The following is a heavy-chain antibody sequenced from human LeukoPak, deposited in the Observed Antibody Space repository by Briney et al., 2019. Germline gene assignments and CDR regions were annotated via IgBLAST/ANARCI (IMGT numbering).Heavy chain of an antibody. J-gene: IGHJ4*02. D-gene: IGHD4-23*01. CDR2: ISGSGGST. CDR1: GFTFSSYS. Sequence: GGSLRLSCAASGFTFSSYSMNWVRQAPGKGLEWVSAISGSGGSTYYADSMKGRFTISRDNSKNTLYLQMNSLRAEDTAVYYCARRAGGYSHPYDYWGQGILVTVSS. CDR3: ARRAGGYSHPYDY. V-gene: IGHV3-23*01.